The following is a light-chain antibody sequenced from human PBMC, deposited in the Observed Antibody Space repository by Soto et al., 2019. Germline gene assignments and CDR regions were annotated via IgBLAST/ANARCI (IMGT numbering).Light chain of an antibody. CDR3: LQDNNYPIT. V-gene: IGKV1-6*01. J-gene: IGKJ4*01. CDR2: AAY. CDR1: QGIGND. Sequence: AIQLTQSPSSLSASVGDTVTITCRASQGIGNDLGWYQQKSGKAPKLLIYAAYNLQSAVPSRFSGSGSGTDFTFTISGLQPDDVATYYCLQDNNYPITFGGGTKVDIK.